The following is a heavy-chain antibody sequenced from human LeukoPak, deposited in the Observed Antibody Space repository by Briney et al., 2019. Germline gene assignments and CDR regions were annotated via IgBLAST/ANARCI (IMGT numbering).Heavy chain of an antibody. Sequence: PSETLSLTCTVSGGSISSGSHHWGWFRQSPGKGLEWIGYIYYSGSTYYNPSLKSRVTISVDTSKNQFSLKLSSVTAADTAVYYCARGITSWGQGTLVTVSS. D-gene: IGHD3-10*01. V-gene: IGHV4-30-4*08. CDR3: ARGITS. CDR2: IYYSGST. J-gene: IGHJ4*02. CDR1: GGSISSGSHH.